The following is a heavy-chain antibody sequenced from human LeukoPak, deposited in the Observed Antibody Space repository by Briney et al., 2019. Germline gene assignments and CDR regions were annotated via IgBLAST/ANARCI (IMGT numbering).Heavy chain of an antibody. Sequence: PSEALSLTCTVSGGSISSDYWSWIRQPPGKGLEWIGYINDSGSTNSNPSLKSRVTMSVDTSKNQFSLKLSSVTAADTAVYYCTRRGRNNWGEGNDYWGQGTLVTVSS. CDR1: GGSISSDY. CDR3: TRRGRNNWGEGNDY. D-gene: IGHD1-1*01. CDR2: INDSGST. J-gene: IGHJ4*02. V-gene: IGHV4-59*08.